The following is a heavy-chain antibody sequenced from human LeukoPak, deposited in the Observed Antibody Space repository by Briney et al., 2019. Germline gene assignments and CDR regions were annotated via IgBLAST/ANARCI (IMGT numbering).Heavy chain of an antibody. CDR3: ARSIYSGYDAKYNWFDP. V-gene: IGHV4-31*11. CDR1: GGSFSGYY. D-gene: IGHD5-12*01. Sequence: SETLSLTCAVYGGSFSGYYWSWIRQHPGKGLEWIGYIYYSGSTYYNPSLKSRVTISVDTSKNQFSLKLSSVTAADTAVYYCARSIYSGYDAKYNWFDPWGQGTLVTVSS. CDR2: IYYSGST. J-gene: IGHJ5*02.